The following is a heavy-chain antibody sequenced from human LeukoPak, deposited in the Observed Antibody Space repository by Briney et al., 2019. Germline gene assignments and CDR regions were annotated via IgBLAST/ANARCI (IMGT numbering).Heavy chain of an antibody. Sequence: PGGSLRLSCAASGFTFSSYARSWVRQAPGKGLEWVSVISGSGSSTNYADSVKGRFTISRDNSKNTLYLQMNSLRAEDTAVYYCAKDPLPSAVTTRTEPDYWGQGTLVTVSS. J-gene: IGHJ4*02. CDR3: AKDPLPSAVTTRTEPDY. D-gene: IGHD4-17*01. CDR2: ISGSGSST. V-gene: IGHV3-23*01. CDR1: GFTFSSYA.